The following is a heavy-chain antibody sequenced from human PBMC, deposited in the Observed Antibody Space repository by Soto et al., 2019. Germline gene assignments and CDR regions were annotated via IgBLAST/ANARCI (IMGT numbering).Heavy chain of an antibody. Sequence: PGESLKISCKVSGYTFTNYWIGWVRQMPGKGLEWMGIIYPGDSDTKYNPSFQGQVTISADKSITTTYLRWTSLNASDTAIYYCAASIFYYGMDVWGQGTTVTVSS. CDR1: GYTFTNYW. J-gene: IGHJ6*02. CDR2: IYPGDSDT. V-gene: IGHV5-51*01. CDR3: AASIFYYGMDV.